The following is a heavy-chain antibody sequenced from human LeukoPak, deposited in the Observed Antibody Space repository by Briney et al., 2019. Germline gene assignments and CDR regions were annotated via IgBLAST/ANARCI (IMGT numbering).Heavy chain of an antibody. V-gene: IGHV4-39*07. CDR1: GGSISSSSCY. CDR2: IYHSGST. D-gene: IGHD3-10*01. J-gene: IGHJ4*02. CDR3: ARGERGTMVRGVIIGPHYFDY. Sequence: SETLSLTCTVAGGSISSSSCYWGWIRQPPGKGLEWIGRIYHSGSTYYNPSLKSRVTISVDTSKNQFSLKLSSVTAADTAVYYCARGERGTMVRGVIIGPHYFDYWGQGTLVTVSS.